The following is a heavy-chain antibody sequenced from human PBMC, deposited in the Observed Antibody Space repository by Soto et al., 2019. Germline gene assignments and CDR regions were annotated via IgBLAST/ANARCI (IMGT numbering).Heavy chain of an antibody. CDR1: GFTFSSYW. Sequence: GGSLRLSCAASGFTFSSYWMHWVRRAPGKGLVWVSRINTDGSSTTYADSVKGRFTISRDNAKNTLYLQMNSLRAEDTAVYYCASGLAAALDYWGQGTLVTVSS. V-gene: IGHV3-74*01. CDR3: ASGLAAALDY. CDR2: INTDGSST. D-gene: IGHD6-13*01. J-gene: IGHJ4*02.